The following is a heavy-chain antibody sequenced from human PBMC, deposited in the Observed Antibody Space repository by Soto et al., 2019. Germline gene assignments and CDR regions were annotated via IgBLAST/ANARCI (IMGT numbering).Heavy chain of an antibody. D-gene: IGHD2-2*01. J-gene: IGHJ6*02. V-gene: IGHV4-59*01. CDR1: GGSISSYF. Sequence: SETLSLTCTVSGGSISSYFCSWIRQPPGKGLEWIGNIYYSGSTNYNPSLKSRVTISVDASKNQFSLKLGSVTAADTAVYYCARYHRYYDMDVWGQGTTVTVSS. CDR3: ARYHRYYDMDV. CDR2: IYYSGST.